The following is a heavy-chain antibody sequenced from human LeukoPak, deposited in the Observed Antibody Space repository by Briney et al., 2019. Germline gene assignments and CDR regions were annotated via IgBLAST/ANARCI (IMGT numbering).Heavy chain of an antibody. J-gene: IGHJ6*03. D-gene: IGHD3-10*01. CDR3: ARGILLWFGELFRWDYYYMDV. CDR2: INPSGGST. CDR1: GYTFTSYY. Sequence: ASVKVSCKASGYTFTSYYMHWVRQAPGQGLEWMGIINPSGGSTSYAQKFQGRVTMTTDTSTSTAYMELRSLRSDDTAVYYCARGILLWFGELFRWDYYYMDVWGKGTTVTISS. V-gene: IGHV1-46*01.